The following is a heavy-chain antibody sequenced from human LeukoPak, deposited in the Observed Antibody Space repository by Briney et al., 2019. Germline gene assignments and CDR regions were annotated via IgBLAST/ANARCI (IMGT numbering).Heavy chain of an antibody. J-gene: IGHJ5*02. CDR3: AKVNIVVVPAAIGGFDP. V-gene: IGHV3-74*01. Sequence: PGGSLRLSCAASGFTFNSYWMPWVRQAPGKGLVWVSRINSDGSSTTYADSVKGRFTISRDNSKNTLYLQMNSLRAEDTAVYYCAKVNIVVVPAAIGGFDPWGQGTLVTVSS. CDR1: GFTFNSYW. CDR2: INSDGSST. D-gene: IGHD2-2*01.